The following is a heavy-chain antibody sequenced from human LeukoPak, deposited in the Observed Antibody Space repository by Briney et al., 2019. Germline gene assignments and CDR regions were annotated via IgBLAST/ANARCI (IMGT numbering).Heavy chain of an antibody. Sequence: GGSLRLSCAASGCTFSSYVMSWVRQAPGKGLEWVSSIGSSSSYIYYADSVKGRFTISRDNAKNSLYLQMNSLRAEDTAVYYCARDLHGDYGMDAWGQGTTVTVSS. CDR2: IGSSSSYI. J-gene: IGHJ6*02. CDR3: ARDLHGDYGMDA. V-gene: IGHV3-21*01. D-gene: IGHD4-17*01. CDR1: GCTFSSYV.